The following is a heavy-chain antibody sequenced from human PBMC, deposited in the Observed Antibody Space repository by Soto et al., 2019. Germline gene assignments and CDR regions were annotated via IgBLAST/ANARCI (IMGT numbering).Heavy chain of an antibody. D-gene: IGHD2-15*01. Sequence: PGGSLRLSCAGSGFTFSNYAVNWVRQAPGKGLEWVSALYIADGTFYADSVKGRFTVSIDSSKNTVYLQMNNLSPEDTAVYYCATWLLREHAFDIWGLGTMVTVSS. J-gene: IGHJ3*02. V-gene: IGHV3-53*01. CDR2: LYIADGT. CDR1: GFTFSNYA. CDR3: ATWLLREHAFDI.